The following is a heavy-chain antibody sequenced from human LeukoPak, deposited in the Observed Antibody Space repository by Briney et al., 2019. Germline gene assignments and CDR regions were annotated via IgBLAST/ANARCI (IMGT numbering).Heavy chain of an antibody. CDR2: ISAYNGNT. Sequence: ASVKVSCKASGYTFTSYGISWVRQAPGQGLEWMGWISAYNGNTNYAQKLQGRVTLTTDTSTSTAYMELRSLRSDDTAVYYCAREPEPYYYMDVWGKGTTVTISS. D-gene: IGHD1-14*01. V-gene: IGHV1-18*01. CDR3: AREPEPYYYMDV. CDR1: GYTFTSYG. J-gene: IGHJ6*03.